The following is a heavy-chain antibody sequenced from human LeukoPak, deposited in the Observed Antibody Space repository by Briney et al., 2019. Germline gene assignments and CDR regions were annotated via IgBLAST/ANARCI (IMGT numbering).Heavy chain of an antibody. J-gene: IGHJ4*02. CDR1: GYTFTSYG. V-gene: IGHV1-18*01. CDR3: ARDHGREVVTLGPYPADD. CDR2: ISGYNGNT. Sequence: ASVKVSCKASGYTFTSYGISWVRQAPGQGLEWMGWISGYNGNTNYAQKLQGRVTMTTDTSTSTAYLELRSLRSDDTAVYYCARDHGREVVTLGPYPADDWGQGTLVTVFS. D-gene: IGHD3-22*01.